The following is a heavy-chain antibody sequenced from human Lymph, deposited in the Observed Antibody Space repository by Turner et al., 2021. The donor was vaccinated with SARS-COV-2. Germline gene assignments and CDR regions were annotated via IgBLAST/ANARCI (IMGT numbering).Heavy chain of an antibody. CDR1: GGSISSSNW. CDR3: ATKYCSGGSCSYFDY. V-gene: IGHV4-4*02. J-gene: IGHJ4*02. Sequence: QVQLQESGPGLVKPSGTLSLTCAVSGGSISSSNWWSWVRQPPGKGLEWIGEIHRSGNTNYNPSLKSRVTISVDKSKNQFSLKLSSVTAADTALYYCATKYCSGGSCSYFDYWGQGTLVTVSS. D-gene: IGHD2-15*01. CDR2: IHRSGNT.